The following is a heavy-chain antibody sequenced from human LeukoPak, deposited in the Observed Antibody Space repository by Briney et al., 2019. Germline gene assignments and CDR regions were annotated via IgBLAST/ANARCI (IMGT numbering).Heavy chain of an antibody. CDR2: INHSGST. Sequence: SETLSLTCAVHGGSFSGYYWSWIRQPPGKGLEWIGEINHSGSTNYNPSLKSRVTIPVDTSKNQFSLKLSSVTAADTAVYYCARGVLLWFGELFGSYYYYYMDVWGKGTTVTVSS. CDR3: ARGVLLWFGELFGSYYYYYMDV. D-gene: IGHD3-10*01. J-gene: IGHJ6*03. V-gene: IGHV4-34*01. CDR1: GGSFSGYY.